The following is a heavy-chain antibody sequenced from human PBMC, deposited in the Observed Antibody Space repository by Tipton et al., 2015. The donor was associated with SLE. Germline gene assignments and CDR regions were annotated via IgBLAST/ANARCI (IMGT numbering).Heavy chain of an antibody. V-gene: IGHV4-30-4*01. CDR3: ARVPLHYDISDAFDI. Sequence: TLSLTCTVPGGSISSGDYYWSWIRQPPGKGLEWIGYIYYSGSTYYNPSLKSRVTISVDTSKNQFSLKLSSVTAADTAVYYCARVPLHYDISDAFDIWGQGTMVTVSS. D-gene: IGHD3-9*01. CDR2: IYYSGST. CDR1: GGSISSGDYY. J-gene: IGHJ3*02.